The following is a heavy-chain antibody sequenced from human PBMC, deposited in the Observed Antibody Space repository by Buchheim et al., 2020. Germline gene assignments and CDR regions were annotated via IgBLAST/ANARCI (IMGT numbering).Heavy chain of an antibody. D-gene: IGHD3-22*01. Sequence: EVQLLESGGGLVQPGGSLRLSCTASGFTSSSYAMSWVRQAPGKGLEWVSDISGSGGRTFYADSVKGRFTISRDNSKNTLYLQMNRLRAEDTAVYYCAKSVDSSGHPYDAFDIWGQGT. V-gene: IGHV3-23*01. CDR3: AKSVDSSGHPYDAFDI. CDR2: ISGSGGRT. CDR1: GFTSSSYA. J-gene: IGHJ3*02.